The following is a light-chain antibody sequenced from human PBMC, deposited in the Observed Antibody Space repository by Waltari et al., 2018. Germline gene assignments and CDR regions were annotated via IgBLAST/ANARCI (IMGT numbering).Light chain of an antibody. J-gene: IGLJ2*01. CDR1: SGSIASHY. V-gene: IGLV6-57*03. Sequence: FMLTQPHSVSESLGNTVTIPCIRSSGSIASHYVQWYPHRPASAPPTVIYEDNRRPSGVPDRFSGSFDSSSNSASLTISGLKTEDEADYYCQSFDGTNVIFGGGTKLTVL. CDR3: QSFDGTNVI. CDR2: EDN.